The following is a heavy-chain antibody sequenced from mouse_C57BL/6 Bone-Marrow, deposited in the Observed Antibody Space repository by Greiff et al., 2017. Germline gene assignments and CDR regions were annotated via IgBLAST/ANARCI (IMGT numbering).Heavy chain of an antibody. V-gene: IGHV1-64*01. J-gene: IGHJ4*01. CDR1: GYTFTSYW. D-gene: IGHD3-2*02. CDR3: ARNSSGYDYAMDD. Sequence: QVQLKQPGAELVKPGASVKLSCKASGYTFTSYWMHWVKQRPGQGLEWIGMIHPNSGSTNYNEKFKSKATLTVDKSSSTAYMQLSSLTSEDSAVYYCARNSSGYDYAMDDWGQGTSVTVSS. CDR2: IHPNSGST.